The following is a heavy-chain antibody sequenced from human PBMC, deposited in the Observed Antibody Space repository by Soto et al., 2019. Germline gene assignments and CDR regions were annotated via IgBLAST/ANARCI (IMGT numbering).Heavy chain of an antibody. CDR3: ARDLSVGFCSGGSCYVY. Sequence: EVQLVESGGGLIQPGGSLRLSCAASGFTVSSNYMSWVRQAPGKGLEWVSVIYSDGSTYYADSVKGRFTISRDNSKNTLYLQMNSLRSDDTAVYYCARDLSVGFCSGGSCYVYWGQGTLVTVSS. D-gene: IGHD2-15*01. V-gene: IGHV3-53*01. J-gene: IGHJ4*02. CDR1: GFTVSSNY. CDR2: IYSDGST.